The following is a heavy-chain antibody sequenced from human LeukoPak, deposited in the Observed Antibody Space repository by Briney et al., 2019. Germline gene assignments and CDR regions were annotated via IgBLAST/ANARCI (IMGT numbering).Heavy chain of an antibody. CDR1: GGSISSYY. Sequence: SETLSLTCTVSGGSISSYYWSWIRQPPGKGLEWIGHIYYSGSTNYNPSLKSRVTISVDTSKNQFSLKLSSVTAADTAVYYCARHGDSSGWYGAFDIWGQGTMVTVSS. D-gene: IGHD6-19*01. J-gene: IGHJ3*02. CDR2: IYYSGST. V-gene: IGHV4-59*08. CDR3: ARHGDSSGWYGAFDI.